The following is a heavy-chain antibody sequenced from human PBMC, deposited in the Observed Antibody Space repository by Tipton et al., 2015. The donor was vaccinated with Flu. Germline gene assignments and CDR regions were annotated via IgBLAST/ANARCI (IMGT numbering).Heavy chain of an antibody. CDR2: INPNSGGT. Sequence: QVQLVQSGAEVKKPGASVKVSCKASGYTFTGYYMHWVRQAPGQGLEWMGWINPNSGGTNYAQKFQGRVTMTRDTSVSTAYMELSRLRSDDTAVYYCATTSLYGDYPNWYFDLWGRGTLVTVSS. CDR1: GYTFTGYY. J-gene: IGHJ2*01. V-gene: IGHV1-2*02. CDR3: ATTSLYGDYPNWYFDL. D-gene: IGHD4-17*01.